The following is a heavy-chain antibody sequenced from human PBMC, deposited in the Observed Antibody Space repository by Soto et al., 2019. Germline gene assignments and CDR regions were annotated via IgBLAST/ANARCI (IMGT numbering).Heavy chain of an antibody. Sequence: QVQLVQSGDEVKKPGSSEKVSCKASGGSLSNYGISWVRLAPGQGLEWMGAIIPVFGTPNYAQKFQDRVTITADESTTTVYMEVRSLTSEDTAVYDCARGDATKIVVTTYYGMDVWGQGTTVTVSS. J-gene: IGHJ6*02. V-gene: IGHV1-69*12. CDR1: GGSLSNYG. CDR2: IIPVFGTP. CDR3: ARGDATKIVVTTYYGMDV. D-gene: IGHD3-22*01.